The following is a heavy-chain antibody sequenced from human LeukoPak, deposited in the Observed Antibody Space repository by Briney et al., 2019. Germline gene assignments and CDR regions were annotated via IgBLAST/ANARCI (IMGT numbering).Heavy chain of an antibody. CDR1: GFTFSSYW. V-gene: IGHV3-7*03. J-gene: IGHJ6*02. CDR2: INHNGNVN. Sequence: PGGSRRLSCAASGFTFSSYWMNWARQAPGKGLEWVASINHNGNVNYYVDSVKGRFTISRDNATNPLYLQMSNLRAEDTAVYFCARGGGLDVWGQGATVTVSS. CDR3: ARGGGLDV. D-gene: IGHD3-16*01.